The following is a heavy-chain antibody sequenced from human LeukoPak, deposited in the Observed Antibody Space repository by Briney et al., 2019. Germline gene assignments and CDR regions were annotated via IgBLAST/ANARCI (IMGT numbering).Heavy chain of an antibody. D-gene: IGHD3-10*01. CDR3: ARERDYGSGSFDY. J-gene: IGHJ4*02. Sequence: SETLSLTCTVSGGSISSYYWSWIRQPAGEGLQWIGRIYSSGSTNYNPSLKSRVTISVDTSKNQISLKLSSVTAADTAVYYCARERDYGSGSFDYWGQGTLVTVSS. V-gene: IGHV4-4*07. CDR1: GGSISSYY. CDR2: IYSSGST.